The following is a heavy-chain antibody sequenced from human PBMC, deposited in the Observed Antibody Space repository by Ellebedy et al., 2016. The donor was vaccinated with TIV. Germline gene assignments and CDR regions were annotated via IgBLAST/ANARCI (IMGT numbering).Heavy chain of an antibody. Sequence: GGSLRLXXAASGFTFDDYAMHWVRQAPGKGLEWVSGISWNSGSIGYADSVKGRFTISRDNAKNSLYLQMNSLRAEDTALYYCAKDMSSGWDGTFDYWGQGTLVTVSS. CDR1: GFTFDDYA. CDR2: ISWNSGSI. V-gene: IGHV3-9*01. CDR3: AKDMSSGWDGTFDY. J-gene: IGHJ4*02. D-gene: IGHD6-19*01.